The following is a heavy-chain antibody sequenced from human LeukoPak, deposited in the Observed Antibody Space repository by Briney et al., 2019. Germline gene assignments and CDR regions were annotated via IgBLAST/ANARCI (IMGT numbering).Heavy chain of an antibody. CDR3: ARLILGYCSGGSCYSYLGRYFDL. D-gene: IGHD2-15*01. CDR2: IYYSGST. J-gene: IGHJ2*01. V-gene: IGHV4-59*08. CDR1: GGSFSGYY. Sequence: SETLSLTYAAYGGSFSGYYWSWIRQPPGKGLEWIGYIYYSGSTNYNPSLKSRVTISVDTSKNQFSLKLSSVTAADTAVYYCARLILGYCSGGSCYSYLGRYFDLWGRGTLVTVSS.